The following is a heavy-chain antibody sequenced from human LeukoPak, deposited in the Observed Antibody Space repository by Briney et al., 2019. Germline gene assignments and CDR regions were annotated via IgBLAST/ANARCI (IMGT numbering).Heavy chain of an antibody. Sequence: SQTLSLTCTVSGGSISRGGYYWSWIRQHPGKGLEWIGYIYYSGSTYYNPSLKSRVTLSVDTSKNQFSLKPRSVTAADTAVYYCARAPALAAADNWFDPWGQGTLVTVSS. CDR3: ARAPALAAADNWFDP. CDR1: GGSISRGGYY. CDR2: IYYSGST. V-gene: IGHV4-31*03. D-gene: IGHD2-2*01. J-gene: IGHJ5*02.